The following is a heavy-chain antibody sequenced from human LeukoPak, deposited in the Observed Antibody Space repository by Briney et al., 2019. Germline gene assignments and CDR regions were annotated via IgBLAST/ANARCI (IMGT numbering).Heavy chain of an antibody. CDR1: GYTFIAYY. V-gene: IGHV1-2*02. CDR3: ARGMGVLVPAATWFDP. Sequence: ASVKVSCKASGYTFIAYYMHWVRQAPGQGLEWMGWINPNSGGTNYAQKFQGRVTMTRDTSISTAYMDLSRLRSDDTAVYYCARGMGVLVPAATWFDPWGQGTLGTVSA. CDR2: INPNSGGT. D-gene: IGHD2-2*01. J-gene: IGHJ5*02.